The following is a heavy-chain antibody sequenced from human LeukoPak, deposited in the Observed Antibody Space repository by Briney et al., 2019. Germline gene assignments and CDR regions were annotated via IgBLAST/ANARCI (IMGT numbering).Heavy chain of an antibody. CDR1: GGSISSGSYY. V-gene: IGHV4-61*02. CDR3: ARNGDSTSIDAFDI. J-gene: IGHJ3*02. CDR2: IYTSGST. D-gene: IGHD4-17*01. Sequence: SETLSLTCTVSGGSISSGSYYWSWIRQPAGKGLEWIGRIYTSGSTNYNPSLKSRVTISVDTSKNQFSLKLSSVTAADTAVYYCARNGDSTSIDAFDIWGQGTMVTVSS.